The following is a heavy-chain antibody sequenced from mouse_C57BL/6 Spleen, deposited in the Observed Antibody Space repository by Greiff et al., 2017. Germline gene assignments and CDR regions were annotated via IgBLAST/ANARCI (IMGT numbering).Heavy chain of an antibody. CDR2: IDPSDSYT. CDR3: SRSTEPLYSFDY. V-gene: IGHV1-50*01. J-gene: IGHJ2*01. Sequence: QVQLQQPGAELVKPGASVKLSCKASGYTFTSYWMQWVKQRPGQGLEWIGEIDPSDSYTNYNQKFKGKATLTVDTSSSPAYMQLSRLTSEDSAVYYWSRSTEPLYSFDYWGQGTTLTVSS. D-gene: IGHD6-1*01. CDR1: GYTFTSYW.